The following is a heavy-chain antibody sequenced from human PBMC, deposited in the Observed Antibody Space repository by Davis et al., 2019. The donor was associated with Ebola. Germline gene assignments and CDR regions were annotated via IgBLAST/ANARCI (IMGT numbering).Heavy chain of an antibody. D-gene: IGHD6-13*01. V-gene: IGHV3-73*01. CDR2: IRSKANSYAT. CDR1: GFTFSGSA. CDR3: TRAQQLDDY. Sequence: GESLKISCAASGFTFSGSAMHWVRQASGKGLEWVVRIRSKANSYATAYAASVKGRFTISRDDSKNTAYLQMNSLKTEDTAVYYCTRAQQLDDYWGQGTLVTVSS. J-gene: IGHJ4*02.